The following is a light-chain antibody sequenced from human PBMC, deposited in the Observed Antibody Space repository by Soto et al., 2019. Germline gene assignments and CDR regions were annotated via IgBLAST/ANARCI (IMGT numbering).Light chain of an antibody. V-gene: IGKV3-20*01. J-gene: IGKJ3*01. CDR2: AAS. CDR1: QSISSNF. Sequence: EIVLTQSPGTLSLSPGEGATLSCRASQSISSNFLAWYQQKPGQAPRLLIYAASTRAAAVPDRFTGSGSGTDFALTISRLEPEDFGVYYCQQYGDSPLTSGPGTKVDIK. CDR3: QQYGDSPLT.